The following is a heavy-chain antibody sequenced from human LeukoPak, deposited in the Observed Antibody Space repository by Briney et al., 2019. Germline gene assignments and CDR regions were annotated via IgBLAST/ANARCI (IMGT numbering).Heavy chain of an antibody. V-gene: IGHV3-23*01. D-gene: IGHD6-13*01. CDR1: GFTFSSYA. Sequence: GGSLRLSCAASGFTFSSYAMSWVRQAPEKGLEWVSAISGSGGSTCYADSVKGRFTISRDNSKNTLYLQMNSLRAEDTAVYYCAKDEYSSSWLGWFDPWGQGTLVTVSS. CDR3: AKDEYSSSWLGWFDP. CDR2: ISGSGGST. J-gene: IGHJ5*02.